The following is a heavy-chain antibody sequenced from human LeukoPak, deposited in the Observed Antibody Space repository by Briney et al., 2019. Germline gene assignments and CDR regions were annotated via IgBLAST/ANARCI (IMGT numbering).Heavy chain of an antibody. V-gene: IGHV4-38-2*02. Sequence: PSETLSLTCTVSGYSISSGHYWGWIRQPPGKGLEWIGSIYHSGSTYYNPSLKSRVTISVDTSKNQLSLTLSSVTAADQAVYYCARDVDTAMVFGNYFDYWGQGTLVTVSS. J-gene: IGHJ4*02. CDR3: ARDVDTAMVFGNYFDY. CDR2: IYHSGST. D-gene: IGHD5-18*01. CDR1: GYSISSGHY.